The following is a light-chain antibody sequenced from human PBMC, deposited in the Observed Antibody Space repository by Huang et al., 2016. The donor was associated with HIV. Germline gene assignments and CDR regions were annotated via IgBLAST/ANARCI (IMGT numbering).Light chain of an antibody. Sequence: DIQMTQSPSSLSASVGDRVTITCQASQDITNYLNWYQQIPGKAPKLLIYGASIFQTGVTPRCSGRGAGAHFSLTINSLQPEDIATYYCQQYNSLPVAFGGGTKV. V-gene: IGKV1-33*01. CDR2: GAS. CDR3: QQYNSLPVA. CDR1: QDITNY. J-gene: IGKJ4*01.